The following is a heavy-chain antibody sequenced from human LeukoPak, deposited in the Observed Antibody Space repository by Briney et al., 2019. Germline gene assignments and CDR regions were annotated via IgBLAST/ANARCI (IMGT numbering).Heavy chain of an antibody. CDR3: AKANQLYGDYYYYYMDV. V-gene: IGHV3-30*18. CDR1: GFTFSRFW. Sequence: GGSLRLSCAASGFTFSRFWMSWVRQAPGKGLEWVAVISYDGSNKYYADSVKGRFTISRDNSKNTLYLQMNSLRAEDTAVYYCAKANQLYGDYYYYYMDVWGKGTTVTVSS. D-gene: IGHD1-1*01. CDR2: ISYDGSNK. J-gene: IGHJ6*03.